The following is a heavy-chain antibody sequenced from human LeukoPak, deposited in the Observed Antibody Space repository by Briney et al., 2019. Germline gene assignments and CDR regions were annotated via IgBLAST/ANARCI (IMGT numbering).Heavy chain of an antibody. CDR1: GFTFSNYA. J-gene: IGHJ3*02. CDR2: ITGSGGST. CDR3: ARVYYYDSSGAYDAFDI. V-gene: IGHV3-21*01. D-gene: IGHD3-22*01. Sequence: GGSLRLSCAASGFTFSNYAMTWVRQAQGKGLQWVSAITGSGGSTYYADSVKGRFTISRDNAKNSLYLQMNSLRAEDTAVYYCARVYYYDSSGAYDAFDIWGQGTMVTVSS.